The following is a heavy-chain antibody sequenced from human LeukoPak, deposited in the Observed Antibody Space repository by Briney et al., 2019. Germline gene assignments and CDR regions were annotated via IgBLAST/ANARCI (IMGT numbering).Heavy chain of an antibody. Sequence: ASVKVSCKASGYTFTSYDINWVRQATGQGLEWMGWMNPNSGNTGYAQKFQGRVTITRNTSISTAYMELSGLRSEDTAVYYCARGAWYYYGDYWGQGTLVTVSS. CDR1: GYTFTSYD. V-gene: IGHV1-8*03. D-gene: IGHD3-10*01. CDR3: ARGAWYYYGDY. J-gene: IGHJ4*02. CDR2: MNPNSGNT.